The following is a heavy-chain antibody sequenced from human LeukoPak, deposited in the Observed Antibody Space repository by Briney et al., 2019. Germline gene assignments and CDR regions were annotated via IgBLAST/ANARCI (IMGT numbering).Heavy chain of an antibody. CDR1: GYTFTSYA. D-gene: IGHD3-3*01. V-gene: IGHV7-4-1*02. Sequence: ASVKVSCKASGYTFTSYAMNWVRQAPGQGLEWMGWINTNTGNPTYAQGFTGRFVFSLDTSVSTAYLQISSLKAEDTAVYYCAREGTAYYDFWSGYLGAWDRNWFDPWGQGTLVTVSS. CDR3: AREGTAYYDFWSGYLGAWDRNWFDP. J-gene: IGHJ5*02. CDR2: INTNTGNP.